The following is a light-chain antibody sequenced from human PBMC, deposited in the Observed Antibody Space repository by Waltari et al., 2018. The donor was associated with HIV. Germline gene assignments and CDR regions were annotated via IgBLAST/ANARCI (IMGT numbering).Light chain of an antibody. CDR1: NSDVGNYNL. Sequence: QSAMTQPASVSGSPGQPITISCTGTNSDVGNYNLVSWYRQHPDKAPKLLIFEVTRRPSGVSDRFSGSKSGNTASLTISGLQAEDEADYYCCSYAGSDTLVFGGGTKLTVL. J-gene: IGLJ3*02. V-gene: IGLV2-23*02. CDR2: EVT. CDR3: CSYAGSDTLV.